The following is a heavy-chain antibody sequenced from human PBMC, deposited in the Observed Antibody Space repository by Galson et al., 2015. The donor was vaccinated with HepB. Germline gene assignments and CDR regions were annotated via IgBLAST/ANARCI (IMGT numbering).Heavy chain of an antibody. D-gene: IGHD2-2*03. Sequence: SVKVSCKASGYTFTSYYMHWVRQAPGQGLEWMGIINPSGGSTSYAQKFQGRVTITADESTSTAYMELSSLRSEDTAVYYCARVGYCSSTSCPPQYNWFDPWGQGTLVTVSS. J-gene: IGHJ5*02. CDR1: GYTFTSYY. CDR2: INPSGGST. CDR3: ARVGYCSSTSCPPQYNWFDP. V-gene: IGHV1-46*01.